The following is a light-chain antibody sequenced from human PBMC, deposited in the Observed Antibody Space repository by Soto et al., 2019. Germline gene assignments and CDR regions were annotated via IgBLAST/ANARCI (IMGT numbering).Light chain of an antibody. CDR3: QHYLTYPWT. Sequence: DIQMTQSPSTLSVSVGDIVTITCRASQNIFKWLAWYQQKPGKAPKLLIYMASSLESGVPSRFRGSGFGTDFTLNISRLQPDESATYYCQHYLTYPWTFGQGTKVEIK. CDR2: MAS. V-gene: IGKV1-5*03. J-gene: IGKJ1*01. CDR1: QNIFKW.